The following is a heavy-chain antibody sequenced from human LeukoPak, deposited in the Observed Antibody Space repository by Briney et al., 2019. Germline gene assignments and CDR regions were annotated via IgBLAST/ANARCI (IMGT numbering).Heavy chain of an antibody. CDR3: AHLTDYGSGSHRAWGSDAFDI. V-gene: IGHV2-5*01. J-gene: IGHJ3*02. CDR2: IYWNDDK. Sequence: SGPTLVNPTQTLTLTCTFSGFSLSTSGVGVGWIRQPPGKALEWLALIYWNDDKRYSPSLKSRLTITKDTSKNQVVLTMTNMDPVDTATYYCAHLTDYGSGSHRAWGSDAFDIWGQGTMVTVSS. CDR1: GFSLSTSGVG. D-gene: IGHD3-10*01.